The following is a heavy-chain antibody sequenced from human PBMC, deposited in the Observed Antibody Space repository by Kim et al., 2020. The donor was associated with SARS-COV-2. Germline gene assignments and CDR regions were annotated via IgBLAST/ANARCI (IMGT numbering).Heavy chain of an antibody. J-gene: IGHJ6*02. CDR1: GYTFTSYY. CDR3: ASPYVLKPDNAYYYYGMDV. CDR2: INPSGGST. V-gene: IGHV1-46*01. Sequence: ASVKVSCKASGYTFTSYYMHWVRQAPGQGLEWMGIINPSGGSTSYAQKFQGRVTMTRDTSTSTVYMELSSLRSEDTAVYYCASPYVLKPDNAYYYYGMDVWGQGTTVTISS. D-gene: IGHD3-10*02.